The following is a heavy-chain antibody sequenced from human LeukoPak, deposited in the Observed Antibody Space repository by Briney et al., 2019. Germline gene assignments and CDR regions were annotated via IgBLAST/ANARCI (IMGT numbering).Heavy chain of an antibody. J-gene: IGHJ4*02. D-gene: IGHD2-2*02. Sequence: GGSLRLSCAASGFTFSSYAMSWVRQAPGKGLEWVSAISGSGGSTYYADSVKCRFTISRDNSKNTLYLQMNSLRAEDTAVYYCAKYIVVVPAAIKRGYFDYWGQGTLVTVSS. CDR1: GFTFSSYA. CDR2: ISGSGGST. CDR3: AKYIVVVPAAIKRGYFDY. V-gene: IGHV3-23*01.